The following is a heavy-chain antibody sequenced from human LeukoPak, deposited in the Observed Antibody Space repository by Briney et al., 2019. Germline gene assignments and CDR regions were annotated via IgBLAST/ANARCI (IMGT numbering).Heavy chain of an antibody. CDR2: ISSSSSTI. J-gene: IGHJ4*02. V-gene: IGHV3-48*01. CDR1: GITFSSYS. D-gene: IGHD3-10*01. CDR3: ARDLRRVRGYFITRDY. Sequence: GGSLRLSCAASGITFSSYSMNWVRQAPGKGLEWVSYISSSSSTIYYADSVKGRFTISRDNAKNSLYLQMNSLRAEDTAVYYCARDLRRVRGYFITRDYWGQGTLVTVSS.